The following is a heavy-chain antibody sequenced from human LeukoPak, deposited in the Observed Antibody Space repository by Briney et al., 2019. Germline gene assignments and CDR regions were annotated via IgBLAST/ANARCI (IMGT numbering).Heavy chain of an antibody. CDR1: GFTFSSYA. D-gene: IGHD6-13*01. Sequence: GGSLRLSCAASGFTFSSYAMSWVRQAPGKGLEWVSSISSSSSYIYYADSVKGRFTISRDNAKNSLYLQMNSLRAEDTAVYYCARDHRIAAAGGMTYYFDYWGQGTLVTVSS. V-gene: IGHV3-21*01. J-gene: IGHJ4*02. CDR3: ARDHRIAAAGGMTYYFDY. CDR2: ISSSSSYI.